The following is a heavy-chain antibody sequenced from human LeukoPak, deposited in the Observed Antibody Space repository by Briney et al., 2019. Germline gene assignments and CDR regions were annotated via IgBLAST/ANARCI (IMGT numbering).Heavy chain of an antibody. CDR3: AREEVDSNSYYYGMDV. CDR2: ISASGSSI. CDR1: GFTFSDYY. D-gene: IGHD5-12*01. V-gene: IGHV3-11*01. Sequence: GGSLRLSCAASGFTFSDYYMYWIRQAPGEGLEWVSYISASGSSIYYGDSMKGRFTISRDNAKNSLYLHMNSLRAEDTAVYYCAREEVDSNSYYYGMDVWGQGTTVTVS. J-gene: IGHJ6*02.